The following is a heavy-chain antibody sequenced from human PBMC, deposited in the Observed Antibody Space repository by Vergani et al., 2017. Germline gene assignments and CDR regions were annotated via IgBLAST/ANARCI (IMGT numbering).Heavy chain of an antibody. CDR1: GYTFTSYD. CDR2: MNPNSGNT. V-gene: IGHV1-8*01. D-gene: IGHD2-21*01. J-gene: IGHJ4*02. Sequence: QVQLVQSGAEVKKPGASVKVSCKASGYTFTSYDINWVRQATGQGLEWMGWMNPNSGNTGYAQKFQGRVTMTRNTSISTAYMELSSLRSEDTAVYYCARGRVGLWFPQSQYFDYWGQGTLVTVSS. CDR3: ARGRVGLWFPQSQYFDY.